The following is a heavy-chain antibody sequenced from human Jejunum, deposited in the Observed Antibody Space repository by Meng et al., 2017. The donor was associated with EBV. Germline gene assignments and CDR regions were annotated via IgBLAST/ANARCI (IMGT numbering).Heavy chain of an antibody. V-gene: IGHV6-1*01. D-gene: IGHD1-1*01. CDR3: ARETTGGYYFDY. CDR2: TYYRSKWYN. Sequence: PPQPGHGIVKPPPTPYLTCAISGDSVSSNSAAWNWIRQSPSRGLEWLGRTYYRSKWYNDYAQSVKSRLTINPDTSKNQFSLQLNSVTPEDTAVYFCARETTGGYYFDYWGQGTLVTVSS. CDR1: GDSVSSNSAA. J-gene: IGHJ4*02.